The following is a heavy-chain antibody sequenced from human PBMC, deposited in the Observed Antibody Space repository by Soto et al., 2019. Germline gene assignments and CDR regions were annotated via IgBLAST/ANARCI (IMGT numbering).Heavy chain of an antibody. CDR1: GYTFTSYG. CDR2: INAANGDT. J-gene: IGHJ5*02. Sequence: RASVKVSCKASGYTFTSYGIHWVRQAPGQRLEWMGWINAANGDTKYSPKFQGRVTITRDTSASTAYMELSSLRSEDTAVYSCVRRHVSATGIDWFDPWGQGTLVTVSS. V-gene: IGHV1-3*01. D-gene: IGHD6-13*01. CDR3: VRRHVSATGIDWFDP.